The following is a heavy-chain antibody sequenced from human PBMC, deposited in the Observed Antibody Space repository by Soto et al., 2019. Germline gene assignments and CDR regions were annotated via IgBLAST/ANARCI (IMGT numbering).Heavy chain of an antibody. Sequence: SETLSLTCTVSEGSINWSPDYWGWLRQPPGKEPQWIASVHYTASTTYYNPSLKSRVTISVETSKNQFTLNLRSVTAADTAIYYCARATPGYPGRAFQIWGQGKRVTVS. J-gene: IGHJ3*02. D-gene: IGHD2-15*01. V-gene: IGHV4-39*02. CDR3: ARATPGYPGRAFQI. CDR1: EGSINWSPDY. CDR2: VHYTAST.